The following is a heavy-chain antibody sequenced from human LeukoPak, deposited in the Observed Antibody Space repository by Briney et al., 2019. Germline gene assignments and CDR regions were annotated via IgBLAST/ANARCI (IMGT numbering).Heavy chain of an antibody. D-gene: IGHD6-13*01. V-gene: IGHV4-30-4*01. CDR2: IYYSGSA. CDR1: GGSISSGDYY. Sequence: SETLSLTCTVSGGSISSGDYYWSWIRQPPGKGLEWIGYIYYSGSAYYNPSLKSRVTMSVDTSKNQFSLKLSSVTAADTAVYYCARVDLYSSTWRASNWFDPWGQGTLVTVSS. CDR3: ARVDLYSSTWRASNWFDP. J-gene: IGHJ5*02.